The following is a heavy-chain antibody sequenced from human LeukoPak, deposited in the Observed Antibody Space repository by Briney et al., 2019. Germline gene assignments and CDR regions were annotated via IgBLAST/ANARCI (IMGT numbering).Heavy chain of an antibody. J-gene: IGHJ4*02. CDR3: ASGKEDTIDY. CDR2: TYYRSKWCN. Sequence: SQTLSLTCAISGDSVSSNSAAWNWIRQSPSRGLEWLGRTYYRSKWCNDYAVSVKSRITINPDTSKNQFSLKLSSVTAADTAVYYCASGKEDTIDYWGQGTLVTVSS. CDR1: GDSVSSNSAA. V-gene: IGHV6-1*01.